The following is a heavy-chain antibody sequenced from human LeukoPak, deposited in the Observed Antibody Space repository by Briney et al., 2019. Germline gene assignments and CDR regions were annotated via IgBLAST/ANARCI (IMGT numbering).Heavy chain of an antibody. Sequence: GGSLRLSCAASGFTFSSYSMNCVRQAPGKGLEEVSSISSSGTYISYADSVKGRFTISRDNAKNSLYLQMNSLRAEDTAVYYCARGSCSSTSCPIDYWGQGTLVTVSS. J-gene: IGHJ4*02. CDR3: ARGSCSSTSCPIDY. D-gene: IGHD2-2*01. CDR1: GFTFSSYS. CDR2: ISSSGTYI. V-gene: IGHV3-21*01.